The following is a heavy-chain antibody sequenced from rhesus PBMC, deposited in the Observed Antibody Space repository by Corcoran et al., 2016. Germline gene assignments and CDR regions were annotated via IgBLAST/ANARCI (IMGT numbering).Heavy chain of an antibody. V-gene: IGHV4-80*01. Sequence: QVQLQESGPGLVKPSETLSLTCAVSGASVSSSWWNWIRQSPGEGLEWIGNIDGNSASTNYNPSLKNRVTISKDTSKNQFSLNLSSVTAADTAVYYCARRDYNIWTGSTFDSWGQGVLVTVSS. CDR3: ARRDYNIWTGSTFDS. CDR1: GASVSSSW. D-gene: IGHD3-3*01. CDR2: IDGNSAST. J-gene: IGHJ4*01.